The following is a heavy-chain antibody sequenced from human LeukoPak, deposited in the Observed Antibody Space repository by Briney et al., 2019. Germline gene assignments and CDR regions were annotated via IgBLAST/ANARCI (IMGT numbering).Heavy chain of an antibody. J-gene: IGHJ2*01. CDR1: GGSVRGNS. CDR3: ARVFYYDILTGSMYWYLDL. V-gene: IGHV4-59*02. CDR2: VYHSGTT. D-gene: IGHD3-9*01. Sequence: PSETLSLTCTVSGGSVRGNSWSWIRQSPGKGLECIGYVYHSGTTNYNPSLSSRVTISADTSRDQFSLSLTSVAPADSAVYSCARVFYYDILTGSMYWYLDLWGRGTLVTVSS.